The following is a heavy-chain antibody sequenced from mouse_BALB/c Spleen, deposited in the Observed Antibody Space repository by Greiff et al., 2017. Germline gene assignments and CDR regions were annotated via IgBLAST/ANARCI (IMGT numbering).Heavy chain of an antibody. J-gene: IGHJ4*01. D-gene: IGHD1-1*01. CDR1: GYTFSSYW. Sequence: VQLQQSGAELMKPGASVKISCKATGYTFSSYWIEWVKQRPGHGLEWIGEILPGSGSTNYNEKFKGKATFTADTSSNTAYMQLSSLTSEDSAVYYCTRSGYGSSYYAMDYWGQGTSVTVSS. V-gene: IGHV1-9*01. CDR2: ILPGSGST. CDR3: TRSGYGSSYYAMDY.